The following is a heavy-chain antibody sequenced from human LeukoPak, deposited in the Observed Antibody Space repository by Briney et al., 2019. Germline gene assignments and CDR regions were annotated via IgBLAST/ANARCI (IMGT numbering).Heavy chain of an antibody. Sequence: GGSLRLSCAASGFTFSSYAMSWVRQAPGKGLEWVGRIKSKTDGGTTDYPAPVKGRFTISRDDSKNTLYLQMNSLRAEDTAVYYCAKDQAAAGTWGNDYWGQGTLVTVSS. CDR3: AKDQAAAGTWGNDY. J-gene: IGHJ4*02. V-gene: IGHV3-15*01. CDR2: IKSKTDGGTT. D-gene: IGHD6-13*01. CDR1: GFTFSSYA.